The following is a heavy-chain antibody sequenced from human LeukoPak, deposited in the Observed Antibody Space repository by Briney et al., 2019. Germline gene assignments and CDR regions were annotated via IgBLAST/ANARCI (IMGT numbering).Heavy chain of an antibody. Sequence: PGESLKISCKGSGYRFTNYWIGWVRQMPGKGLEWMGIIYPGDSDTRYSPSFQGQVTISADKSISTAYLQWSSLQASDTAMYYCVRMIGLGEVSPYFDYWGQGSLVTVSS. CDR3: VRMIGLGEVSPYFDY. CDR1: GYRFTNYW. CDR2: IYPGDSDT. D-gene: IGHD3-16*02. J-gene: IGHJ4*02. V-gene: IGHV5-51*01.